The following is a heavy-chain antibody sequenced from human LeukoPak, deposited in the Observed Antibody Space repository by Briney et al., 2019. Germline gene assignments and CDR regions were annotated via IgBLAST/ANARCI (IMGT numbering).Heavy chain of an antibody. CDR2: INPDGSWT. Sequence: GGSLRLSCAASGLTFSNYAMSWVRQAPGKGLVWVSCINPDGSWTLHADSVKGRFTISRDYAKNTVYLQMNSLRVEDTAMYYCARYEQRPGVTTSDPWSQGTLVTVSS. V-gene: IGHV3-74*01. J-gene: IGHJ5*02. CDR1: GLTFSNYA. CDR3: ARYEQRPGVTTSDP. D-gene: IGHD6-25*01.